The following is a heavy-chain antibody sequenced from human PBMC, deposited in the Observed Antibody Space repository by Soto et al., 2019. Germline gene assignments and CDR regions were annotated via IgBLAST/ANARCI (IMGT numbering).Heavy chain of an antibody. J-gene: IGHJ4*02. CDR3: ARAPDIVVVQSEDYYFDY. CDR1: GGTFSSYT. D-gene: IGHD2-2*01. V-gene: IGHV1-69*02. Sequence: SVKVSCKASGGTFSSYTISWVRQAPGQGLEWMGRIIPILGIANYAQKFQGRVTITADKSTSTAYMELSSLRSEDTAVYYCARAPDIVVVQSEDYYFDYWGQGTLVTVSS. CDR2: IIPILGIA.